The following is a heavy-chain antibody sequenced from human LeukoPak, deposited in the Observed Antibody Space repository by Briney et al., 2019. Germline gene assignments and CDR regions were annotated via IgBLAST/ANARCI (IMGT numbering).Heavy chain of an antibody. CDR2: IGTAGDT. Sequence: GGSLRLSCAASGFTFSSYDMHWVRQATGKGLEWVSAIGTAGDTYYPGSVKGRFAISRDNSKNRVYLQMNSLRAEDTAVYYCAKTATGYSSGHYPGWPVDYWGQGTLVTVSS. CDR3: AKTATGYSSGHYPGWPVDY. J-gene: IGHJ4*02. CDR1: GFTFSSYD. V-gene: IGHV3-13*01. D-gene: IGHD6-19*01.